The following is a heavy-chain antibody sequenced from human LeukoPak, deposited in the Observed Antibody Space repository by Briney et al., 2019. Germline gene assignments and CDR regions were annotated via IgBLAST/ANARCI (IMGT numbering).Heavy chain of an antibody. Sequence: PGGSLRLSCAASGFTFSDYYMSWIRQAPGKGLEWVSYISSSGSTIYYADSVKGRFTISRDNAKNSLYLQMNSLRAEDTAVYYCAREWYSGSMVRGVTNWFDPWGQGTLVTVSS. J-gene: IGHJ5*02. V-gene: IGHV3-11*01. CDR2: ISSSGSTI. CDR3: AREWYSGSMVRGVTNWFDP. CDR1: GFTFSDYY. D-gene: IGHD3-10*01.